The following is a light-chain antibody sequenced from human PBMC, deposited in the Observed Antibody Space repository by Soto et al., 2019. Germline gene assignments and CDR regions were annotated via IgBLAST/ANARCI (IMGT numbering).Light chain of an antibody. CDR2: DVS. Sequence: QSALAQPASVSGSPGQSITISCTGTSSDVGGYNYVSWYQQHPGKAPQVMIYDVSNRPSGVSYRFSASKSGNTASLTISWLQAEDEADYFCSSYTSSGTYVFGPGTKVTVL. J-gene: IGLJ1*01. V-gene: IGLV2-14*01. CDR1: SSDVGGYNY. CDR3: SSYTSSGTYV.